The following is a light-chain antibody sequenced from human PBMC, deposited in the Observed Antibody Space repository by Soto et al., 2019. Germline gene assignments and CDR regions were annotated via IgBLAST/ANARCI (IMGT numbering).Light chain of an antibody. Sequence: QSALTQPPSASGSPGQSVTISCTGTSSDVGGYNYVSWYQQHPGKAPKXMIYEVXKXPSGVXDRXSXXXSXXXXXXXXXXXXXEDEADYYCSSYAGSNNSLYVFGTGTKLTVL. CDR3: SSYAGSNNSLYV. V-gene: IGLV2-8*01. CDR1: SSDVGGYNY. CDR2: EVX. J-gene: IGLJ1*01.